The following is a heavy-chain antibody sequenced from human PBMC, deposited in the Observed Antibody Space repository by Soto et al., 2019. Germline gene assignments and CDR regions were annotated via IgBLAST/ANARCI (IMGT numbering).Heavy chain of an antibody. CDR2: ISYDGSNK. Sequence: QVQLVESGGGVVQPGRSLRLSCAASGFTFSSYAMHWVRQAPGKGLEWVAVISYDGSNKYYADSVKGRFTISRDNSKNSLYLPMNILRAEDTAVYYCATMWENYYDSSGYASYWYFALWGRGTLVTVSS. CDR1: GFTFSSYA. J-gene: IGHJ2*01. CDR3: ATMWENYYDSSGYASYWYFAL. V-gene: IGHV3-30-3*01. D-gene: IGHD3-22*01.